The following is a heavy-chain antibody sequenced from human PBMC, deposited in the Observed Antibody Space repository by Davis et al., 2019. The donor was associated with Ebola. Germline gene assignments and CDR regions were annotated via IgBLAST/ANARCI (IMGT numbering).Heavy chain of an antibody. CDR1: GFTFSSYS. D-gene: IGHD6-13*01. Sequence: GGSLRLSCAASGFTFSSYSMNWVRQAPGKGLEWVSSISSSSSYIYYADSVKGRFTISRDNAKNSLYLQMNSLRAEDTAVYYCAGSRYSIAAAGTKGYYYYYGMDVWGQGTTVTVSS. CDR3: AGSRYSIAAAGTKGYYYYYGMDV. J-gene: IGHJ6*02. CDR2: ISSSSSYI. V-gene: IGHV3-21*01.